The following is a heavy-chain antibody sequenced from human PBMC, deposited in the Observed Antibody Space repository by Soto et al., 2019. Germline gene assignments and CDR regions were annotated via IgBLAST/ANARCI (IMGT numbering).Heavy chain of an antibody. D-gene: IGHD3-22*01. Sequence: TLSLTCTVSGVSISSSSYYWGCIRHPPGNGLEWIGSIYYSVSTYYNPSLKSRVTISVDTSKNQFSLKLSSVTAADTAVYYCARHSVDSSGYYLYYWGQGTLVTVSS. CDR1: GVSISSSSYY. CDR2: IYYSVST. V-gene: IGHV4-39*01. CDR3: ARHSVDSSGYYLYY. J-gene: IGHJ4*02.